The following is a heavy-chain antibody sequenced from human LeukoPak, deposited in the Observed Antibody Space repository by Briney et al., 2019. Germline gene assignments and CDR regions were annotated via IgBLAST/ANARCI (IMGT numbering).Heavy chain of an antibody. CDR3: ARTRDTPPLYYYDSSGYFDY. V-gene: IGHV1-18*01. CDR2: ISAYNGNT. CDR1: GYTFTSYG. J-gene: IGHJ4*02. Sequence: ASVKVSCKASGYTFTSYGISWVRQAPGQGLEWMGWISAYNGNTNYAQKLQGRVTMTTDTSTSTAYMELRSLRSDDTAVYYCARTRDTPPLYYYDSSGYFDYWGRGTLVTVSS. D-gene: IGHD3-22*01.